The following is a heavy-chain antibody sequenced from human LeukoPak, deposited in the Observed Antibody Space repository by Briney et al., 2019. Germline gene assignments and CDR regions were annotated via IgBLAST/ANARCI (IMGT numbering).Heavy chain of an antibody. V-gene: IGHV3-7*01. CDR3: ARDRRYYDIRGRSYDWFDP. Sequence: GGSLRLSCEGPGFMFSSDWMFWVRQAPGKGLEWVANIKQDGSEKYYADSVKGRFTISRDNAKKSLYLQMNSLRPEDTAVYYCARDRRYYDIRGRSYDWFDPWGQGTLVTVSS. CDR2: IKQDGSEK. J-gene: IGHJ5*02. CDR1: GFMFSSDW. D-gene: IGHD3-22*01.